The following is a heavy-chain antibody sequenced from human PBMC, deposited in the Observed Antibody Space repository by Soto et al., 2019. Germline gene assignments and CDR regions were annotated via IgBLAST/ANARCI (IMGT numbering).Heavy chain of an antibody. CDR1: GFTFSSYS. Sequence: PGGSLRLSCAASGFTFSSYSMNWVRQAPGKGLEWVSYIRSSSSTIYYADSVKGRFTISRDNAKNSLYLQMSSLRAEDTAVYYCARDRFDYYDSSGYWRFDPWGQGTLVTVSS. CDR2: IRSSSSTI. CDR3: ARDRFDYYDSSGYWRFDP. V-gene: IGHV3-48*01. D-gene: IGHD3-22*01. J-gene: IGHJ5*02.